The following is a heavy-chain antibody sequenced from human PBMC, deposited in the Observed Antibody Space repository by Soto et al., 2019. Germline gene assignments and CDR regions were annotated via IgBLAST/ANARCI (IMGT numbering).Heavy chain of an antibody. V-gene: IGHV1-69*13. D-gene: IGHD6-6*01. Sequence: SVKVSCKASGGTFSSYAISWVRQAPGRGLEWMGGIIPIFGTANYAQKFQGRVTITADESTSTAYMELSSPRSEDTAVYYCARAGVYSSSSGGYYFDYWGQGTRVTVSS. CDR1: GGTFSSYA. CDR3: ARAGVYSSSSGGYYFDY. CDR2: IIPIFGTA. J-gene: IGHJ4*02.